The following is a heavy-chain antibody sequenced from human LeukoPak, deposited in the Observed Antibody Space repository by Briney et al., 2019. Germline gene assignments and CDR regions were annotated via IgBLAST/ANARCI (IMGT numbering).Heavy chain of an antibody. CDR1: GYTFTSYY. J-gene: IGHJ3*02. Sequence: ASVKVSCKASGYTFTSYYMHWVRQAPGQGLEWMGIINPSGGSTSYAQKFQGGVTMTRDTSTSTVYMELSSLRSEDTAVYYCARGSGYSCGPPRDAFDIWGQGTMVTVSS. D-gene: IGHD5-18*01. CDR2: INPSGGST. CDR3: ARGSGYSCGPPRDAFDI. V-gene: IGHV1-46*01.